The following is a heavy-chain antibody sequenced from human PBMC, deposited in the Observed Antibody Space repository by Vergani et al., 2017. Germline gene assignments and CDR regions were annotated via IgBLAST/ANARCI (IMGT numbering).Heavy chain of an antibody. CDR1: GYTLTELS. D-gene: IGHD2-2*01. Sequence: QVQLVQSGAEVKKPGASVQVSCKVSGYTLTELSMHWVRQAPGKGLWGMGGFDPEDGETIYAQKFQGSVTMTEDTSTDTAYMELSSVRSEDTAVYYCATEHCSSTSCQGYDFDYWGQGTLVNV. CDR3: ATEHCSSTSCQGYDFDY. J-gene: IGHJ4*02. CDR2: FDPEDGET. V-gene: IGHV1-24*01.